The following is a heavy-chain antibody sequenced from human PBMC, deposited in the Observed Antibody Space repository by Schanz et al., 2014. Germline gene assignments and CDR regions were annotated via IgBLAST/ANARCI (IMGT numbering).Heavy chain of an antibody. J-gene: IGHJ4*02. Sequence: VQLVESGGGVVRPGGSLRLSCAASGFVFGDYYMTWIRQAPGKGLEWLSYISDSGTYTNYADSVKGRFTISRDNAKNSLYLEMNSLRAEDTALYYCARDRRNADLDYWGQGTLVTVSS. D-gene: IGHD1-1*01. CDR2: ISDSGTYT. CDR3: ARDRRNADLDY. CDR1: GFVFGDYY. V-gene: IGHV3-11*06.